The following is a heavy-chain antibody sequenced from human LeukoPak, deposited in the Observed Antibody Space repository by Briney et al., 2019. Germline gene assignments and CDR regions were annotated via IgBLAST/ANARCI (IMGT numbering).Heavy chain of an antibody. D-gene: IGHD1-26*01. CDR3: ARERARSGSRYALDI. CDR2: ISAHNGNT. Sequence: GASVKVSCKASDYTFTSYGISWVRQAPGQGLEWMGWISAHNGNTNYAQKVQDRVTLTTDPSTSTAYMELRSLRSDDTAVYYCARERARSGSRYALDIWGQGTMVTVSS. V-gene: IGHV1-18*01. J-gene: IGHJ3*02. CDR1: DYTFTSYG.